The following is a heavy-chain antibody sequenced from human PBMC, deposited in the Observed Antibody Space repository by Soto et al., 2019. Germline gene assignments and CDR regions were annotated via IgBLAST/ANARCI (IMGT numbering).Heavy chain of an antibody. CDR3: ASINSSRREGYGMDV. J-gene: IGHJ6*02. CDR2: INHSGST. CDR1: GGSFSGYY. D-gene: IGHD6-13*01. Sequence: QVQLQQWGAGLLKPSETLSLTCAVYGGSFSGYYWSWIRQPPGKGLEWIGEINHSGSTNYNPSLKSRVTISVDTSKNQFSLKLSSVTAADTAVYYCASINSSRREGYGMDVWGQGTTVTVSS. V-gene: IGHV4-34*01.